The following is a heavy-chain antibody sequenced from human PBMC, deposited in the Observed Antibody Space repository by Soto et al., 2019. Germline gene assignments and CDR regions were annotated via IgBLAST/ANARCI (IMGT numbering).Heavy chain of an antibody. Sequence: QVQLVQSGAEVKKPGASVKVSCKASGYTFTSYYMHWVGQAPGQGLEWMGIIHPSGTTTDYAQKFQGRVTMTRDTSTSTYCMELSSLRSEHTAVYYCARPQIASHYSSGKDVWGQGTTVTVSS. D-gene: IGHD2-2*01. J-gene: IGHJ6*01. CDR1: GYTFTSYY. CDR2: IHPSGTTT. V-gene: IGHV1-46*01. CDR3: ARPQIASHYSSGKDV.